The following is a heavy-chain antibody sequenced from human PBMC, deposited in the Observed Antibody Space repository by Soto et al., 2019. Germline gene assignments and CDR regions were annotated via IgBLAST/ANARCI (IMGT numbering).Heavy chain of an antibody. V-gene: IGHV1-46*01. Sequence: ASVKVSCKASGYTFTSYYMHWVRQAPGQGLEWMGIINPSGGSTSYAQKFQGRVTMTRDTSTSTVYMELSSLRSEDTAVYYCARGEPTVAGTSYYYYYYYGMDVWGQGTTVTVSS. CDR3: ARGEPTVAGTSYYYYYYYGMDV. CDR2: INPSGGST. J-gene: IGHJ6*02. D-gene: IGHD6-19*01. CDR1: GYTFTSYY.